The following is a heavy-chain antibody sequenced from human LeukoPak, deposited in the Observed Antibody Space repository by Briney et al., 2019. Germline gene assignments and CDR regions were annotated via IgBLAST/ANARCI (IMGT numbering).Heavy chain of an antibody. CDR3: AKVLSKIYIYGPFDY. J-gene: IGHJ4*02. D-gene: IGHD3-10*01. V-gene: IGHV3-30-3*01. Sequence: PGRSLRLSCAASGFTFSSYAMHWVRQAPGKGLEWVAVISYDGSNKYYADSVKGRFTISRDNSKNTLYLQMNSLRAEDTAVYYCAKVLSKIYIYGPFDYWSQGSLVTVSS. CDR1: GFTFSSYA. CDR2: ISYDGSNK.